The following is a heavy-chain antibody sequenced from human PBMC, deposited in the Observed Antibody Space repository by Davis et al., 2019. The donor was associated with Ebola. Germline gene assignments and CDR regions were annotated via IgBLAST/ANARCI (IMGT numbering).Heavy chain of an antibody. J-gene: IGHJ4*02. Sequence: AASVKVSCKAFGYTFTSYGISWVRQAPGQGLEWMGWISAYNGNTNYAQKLQGRVTMTTDTSTSTAYMELRSLRSDDTAVYYCARNYSPSSGWFQKEPYDYWGQGTLVTVSS. CDR2: ISAYNGNT. D-gene: IGHD6-19*01. V-gene: IGHV1-18*04. CDR1: GYTFTSYG. CDR3: ARNYSPSSGWFQKEPYDY.